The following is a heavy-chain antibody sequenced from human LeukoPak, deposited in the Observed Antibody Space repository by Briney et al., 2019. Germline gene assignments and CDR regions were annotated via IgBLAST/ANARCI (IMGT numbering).Heavy chain of an antibody. V-gene: IGHV3-30*18. CDR3: AKDLDLYCSGGSCYFDY. CDR1: GFTFSSYG. Sequence: GGSLRLSCAASGFTFSSYGMHWVRQAPGKGLEWVAVISYDGSNKYYADSVKGRFTISRDNSKNTLYLQMNSLRAEDTAVYYCAKDLDLYCSGGSCYFDYWGQGTLVTVSS. J-gene: IGHJ4*02. CDR2: ISYDGSNK. D-gene: IGHD2-15*01.